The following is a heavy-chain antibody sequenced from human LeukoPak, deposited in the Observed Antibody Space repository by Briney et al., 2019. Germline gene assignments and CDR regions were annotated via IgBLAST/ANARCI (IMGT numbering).Heavy chain of an antibody. V-gene: IGHV4-59*08. D-gene: IGHD6-19*01. CDR2: IYYSGST. J-gene: IGHJ5*02. Sequence: SETLSLTCTVSGGFISSYYWSWIRQPPGKGLEWIGYIYYSGSTNYNPSLKSRVTISVDTSKNQFSLKLSSVTAADTAVYYCARHETTPGSGWYNWFDPWGQGTLVTVSS. CDR1: GGFISSYY. CDR3: ARHETTPGSGWYNWFDP.